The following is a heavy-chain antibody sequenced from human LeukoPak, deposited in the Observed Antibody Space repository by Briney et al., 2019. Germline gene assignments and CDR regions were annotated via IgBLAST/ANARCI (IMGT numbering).Heavy chain of an antibody. CDR3: ARGNCSGGSCYGYYFDY. CDR2: INHSGST. J-gene: IGHJ4*02. CDR1: GGSFSSYY. D-gene: IGHD2-15*01. Sequence: SETLSLTCAVYGGSFSSYYWSWIRQPPGKGLEWIGEINHSGSTNYNPSLKSRVTISVDTSKNQFSLKLSSVTAADTAVYYCARGNCSGGSCYGYYFDYWGQGTLVTVSS. V-gene: IGHV4-34*01.